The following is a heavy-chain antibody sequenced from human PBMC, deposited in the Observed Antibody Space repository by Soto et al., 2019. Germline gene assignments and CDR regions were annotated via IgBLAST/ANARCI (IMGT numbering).Heavy chain of an antibody. D-gene: IGHD6-19*01. CDR3: AHSVVAGLGYYFDD. J-gene: IGHJ4*02. CDR2: IYWDDDK. V-gene: IGHV2-5*02. CDR1: GFSLSSTRVA. Sequence: SGPTLVNPTQTLTLTCTFSGFSLSSTRVAVGWIRQPPGKALEWLALIYWDDDKRYSPFLKSRLTITKDTSKNQVVLTMTNMDPVDTATYYCAHSVVAGLGYYFDDWGQGTPVTVSS.